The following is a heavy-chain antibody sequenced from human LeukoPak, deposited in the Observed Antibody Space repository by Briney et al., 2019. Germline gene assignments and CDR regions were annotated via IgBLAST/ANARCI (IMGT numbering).Heavy chain of an antibody. D-gene: IGHD3-22*01. Sequence: ASVKVSCKASGGTFISYAISWVRQAPGQGREGMGGIIPIFGTANYAQKFQGRVTITTDESTSTAYMELSSLRSEDTAVYYCARRNYYDSSGYYYFDYWGQGTLVTVSS. V-gene: IGHV1-69*05. CDR1: GGTFISYA. J-gene: IGHJ4*02. CDR3: ARRNYYDSSGYYYFDY. CDR2: IIPIFGTA.